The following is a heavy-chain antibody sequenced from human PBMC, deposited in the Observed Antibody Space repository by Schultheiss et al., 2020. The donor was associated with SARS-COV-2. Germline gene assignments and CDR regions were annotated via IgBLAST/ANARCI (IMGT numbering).Heavy chain of an antibody. CDR2: INHSGST. V-gene: IGHV4-34*01. D-gene: IGHD1-26*01. CDR3: ARRSGSFGWFDP. Sequence: SETLSLTCAVYGGSFSGYYWSWIRQPPGKGLEWIGEINHSGSTNYNPSLKSRVTISVDKSKNQFSLKLSSVTAADTAVYYCARRSGSFGWFDPWGQGTLVTVSS. CDR1: GGSFSGYY. J-gene: IGHJ5*02.